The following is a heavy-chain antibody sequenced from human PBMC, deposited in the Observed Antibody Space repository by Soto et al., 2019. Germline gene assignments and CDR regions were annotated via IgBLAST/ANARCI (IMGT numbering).Heavy chain of an antibody. Sequence: EVQLVESGGGLVQPGGSLRLSCAASGFTFSDYWMHWVRQVPGKGLVWVSRISGDGSSRSYADSVKGRLTISRDNAKNTLYVQMNSLRAEDTAVFYCARGIGFSAQDYWGQGTPVTVSS. J-gene: IGHJ4*02. CDR1: GFTFSDYW. CDR2: ISGDGSSR. V-gene: IGHV3-74*01. D-gene: IGHD2-15*01. CDR3: ARGIGFSAQDY.